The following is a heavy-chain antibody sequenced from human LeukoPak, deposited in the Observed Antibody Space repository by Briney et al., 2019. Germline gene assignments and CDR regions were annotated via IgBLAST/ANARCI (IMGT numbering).Heavy chain of an antibody. V-gene: IGHV4-34*01. CDR2: INHSGST. CDR1: GGSFSGYY. CDR3: ARPQPRYSSGWYPYYFDY. J-gene: IGHJ4*02. D-gene: IGHD6-19*01. Sequence: SETLSLTCAVYGGSFSGYYWCWIRQPPGKGLEWIGEINHSGSTNYNPSLKSRVTISVDTSKNQFSLKLSSVTAADTAVYYCARPQPRYSSGWYPYYFDYWGQGTLVTVSS.